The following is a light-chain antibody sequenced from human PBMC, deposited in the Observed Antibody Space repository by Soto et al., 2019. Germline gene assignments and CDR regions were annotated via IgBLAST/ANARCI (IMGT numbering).Light chain of an antibody. CDR2: SAS. V-gene: IGKV3-11*01. CDR1: QSIRTD. J-gene: IGKJ4*01. CDR3: QQRSNWPA. Sequence: EIVMTQSPATLSVSPGERATLSCRASQSIRTDLAWYQQKPGQAPSLLIFSASTRATGVPARFSGSRSGPDFTLTISSLEPEDFAVYYCQQRSNWPAFGGGTKVDIK.